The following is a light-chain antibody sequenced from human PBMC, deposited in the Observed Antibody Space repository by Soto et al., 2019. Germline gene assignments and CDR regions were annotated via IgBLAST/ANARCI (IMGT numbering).Light chain of an antibody. J-gene: IGKJ2*01. V-gene: IGKV1-39*01. CDR1: QSISSY. CDR2: AAS. Sequence: DIQMTQSPSSLSASVGDRVTITCRASQSISSYLNWYQQKPGKAPKLLIYAASSLQSGDPSRFSGSGSGTDVTHPISSLQPEDFATYYCQQRYSTPYTFGQGTKLEIK. CDR3: QQRYSTPYT.